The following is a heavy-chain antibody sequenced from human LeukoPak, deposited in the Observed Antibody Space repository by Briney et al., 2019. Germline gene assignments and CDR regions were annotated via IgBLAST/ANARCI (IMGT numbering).Heavy chain of an antibody. CDR2: INGDGSST. V-gene: IGHV3-74*01. CDR1: GFTFSSYW. CDR3: ARGPPWYFDL. Sequence: GGSLKLSCAAAGFTFSSYWMHWVRQAPGKGLVWVSRINGDGSSTAYADSVKGRFTISRDNAKNTLYLQMNSLTAEDTAVYYCARGPPWYFDLWGRGTLVTVSS. J-gene: IGHJ2*01. D-gene: IGHD6-25*01.